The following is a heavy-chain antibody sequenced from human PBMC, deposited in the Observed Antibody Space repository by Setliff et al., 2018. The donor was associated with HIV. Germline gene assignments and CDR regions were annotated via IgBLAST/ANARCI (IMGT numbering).Heavy chain of an antibody. CDR1: RTTFSGYG. Sequence: GGSLRLSCRGFRTTFSGYGLNWVRQAPGKGLEWVAVISFDGSSKYYADSVKGRFTISRDNSKNTVFLQMNSLRGEDTAVYYCAALKGYSYGRGCFDPWGQGTLVTVSS. D-gene: IGHD5-18*01. J-gene: IGHJ5*02. CDR3: AALKGYSYGRGCFDP. V-gene: IGHV3-33*08. CDR2: ISFDGSSK.